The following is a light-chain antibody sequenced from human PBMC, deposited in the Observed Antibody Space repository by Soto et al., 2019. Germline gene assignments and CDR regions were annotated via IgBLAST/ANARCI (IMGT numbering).Light chain of an antibody. CDR3: QHRKNRTLT. J-gene: IGKJ4*02. Sequence: IELTQCPSALSLSPGDSATLACRASQGVXSDFVWYTRKPGQAPRVLXANASNMATGSPARLSGSGSGTAFTPTISSREPADFVVYYCQHRKNRTLTFGGGSKVDIK. V-gene: IGKV3-11*01. CDR2: NAS. CDR1: QGVXSD.